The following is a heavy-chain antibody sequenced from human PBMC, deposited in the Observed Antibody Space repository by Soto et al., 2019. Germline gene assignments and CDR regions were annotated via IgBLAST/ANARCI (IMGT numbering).Heavy chain of an antibody. V-gene: IGHV3-23*01. J-gene: IGHJ6*02. CDR1: GFTFSSYA. D-gene: IGHD2-21*02. CDR3: FAYCGGDCYSRYYGMDV. Sequence: EVQLLESGGGLVQPGGSLRLSCAASGFTFSSYAMSWVRQAPGKGLEWVSAISGSGGSTYYADSVKGRFTISRDNSKKALYLQMYSLRAEDPAVYYCFAYCGGDCYSRYYGMDVWGQGTTVTVSS. CDR2: ISGSGGST.